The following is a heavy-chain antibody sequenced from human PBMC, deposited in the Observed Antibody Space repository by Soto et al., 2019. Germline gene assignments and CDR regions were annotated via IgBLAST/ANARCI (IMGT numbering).Heavy chain of an antibody. Sequence: SETLSLTCAVYGGSFSGYYWSWIRQPPGKGLEWIGEINHSGSTNYNPSLKSRVTISVDTSKNQFSLKLSSVTAADTAVYYCARGRRIAAAARWFDPWGQGTLVTVSS. CDR1: GGSFSGYY. D-gene: IGHD6-13*01. V-gene: IGHV4-34*01. CDR3: ARGRRIAAAARWFDP. J-gene: IGHJ5*02. CDR2: INHSGST.